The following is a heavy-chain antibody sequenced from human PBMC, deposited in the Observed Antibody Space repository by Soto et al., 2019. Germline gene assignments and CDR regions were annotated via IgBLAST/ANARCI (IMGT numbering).Heavy chain of an antibody. CDR3: TPDPDGPYYDSSGLGVPNFDY. V-gene: IGHV3-15*07. D-gene: IGHD3-22*01. J-gene: IGHJ4*02. Sequence: EVQLVESGGGLVKPGGSLRLSCAASGFTFSNAWMNWVRQAPGKGLEWVGRIKSKTDGGTTDYAAPVKGRFTISRDDSKNTQYLQMNSLKTEDTAVYYCTPDPDGPYYDSSGLGVPNFDYWGQGTLVTVSS. CDR2: IKSKTDGGTT. CDR1: GFTFSNAW.